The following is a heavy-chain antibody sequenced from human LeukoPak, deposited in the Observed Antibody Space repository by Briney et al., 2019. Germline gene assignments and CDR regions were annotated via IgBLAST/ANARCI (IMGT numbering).Heavy chain of an antibody. CDR1: GFSFSTYW. CDR3: ARDSGSSFVNF. CDR2: IKPDGSQK. V-gene: IGHV3-7*01. D-gene: IGHD1-26*01. J-gene: IGHJ4*02. Sequence: GGSLRLSCAASGFSFSTYWMTWVRQAPGKGLEWVANIKPDGSQKYCVDSVKGRFTISRDNAKNSLYLQMNSLRAEDTAVYYCARDSGSSFVNFWGQGTLVTVSS.